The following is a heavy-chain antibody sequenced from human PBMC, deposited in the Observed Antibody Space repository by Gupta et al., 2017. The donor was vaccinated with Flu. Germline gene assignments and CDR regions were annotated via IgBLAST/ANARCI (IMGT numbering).Heavy chain of an antibody. V-gene: IGHV3-11*05. CDR2: IDPSSTYT. D-gene: IGHD3-16*01. CDR1: GFTFSDYF. J-gene: IGHJ3*01. CDR3: ARGLTFGGVFTEAWV. Sequence: QVQLVESGGDLVKPGGSLRLSCAASGFTFSDYFMTWIRQAPGKGLEWVSYIDPSSTYTNYADSVKGRFTISRDNAKNSLYLQMNSLRAEDTAVYFCARGLTFGGVFTEAWVWGQGTMVTVSS.